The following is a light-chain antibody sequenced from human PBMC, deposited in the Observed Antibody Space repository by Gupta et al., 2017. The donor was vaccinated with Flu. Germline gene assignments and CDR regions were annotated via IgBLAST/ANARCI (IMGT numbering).Light chain of an antibody. CDR3: AAWHDSRSGYV. CDR1: YSKMGSKN. CDR2: NDN. V-gene: IGLV1-44*01. J-gene: IGLJ1*01. Sequence: RVTSACCGGYSKMGSKNLCWYQQSPGATPKLLMYNDNQRPSGVPDRFSGTRSGTSASLASSGLQAEDEADYYCAAWHDSRSGYVFGTGTNLTVL.